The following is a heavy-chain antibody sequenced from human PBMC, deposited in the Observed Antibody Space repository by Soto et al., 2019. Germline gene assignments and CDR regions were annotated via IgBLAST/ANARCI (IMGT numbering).Heavy chain of an antibody. D-gene: IGHD3-9*01. V-gene: IGHV1-3*01. J-gene: IGHJ6*02. CDR2: INAGNGNT. CDR3: AREFDDILTGYYRDXYYYGMDV. Sequence: ASVKVSCKASGYTFTSYAMHWVRQAPGQRLEWMGWINAGNGNTKYSQKFQGRVTITRDTSANTAYMELSSLRSEDTAVYYCAREFDDILTGYYRDXYYYGMDVWGQGTTVTVSS. CDR1: GYTFTSYA.